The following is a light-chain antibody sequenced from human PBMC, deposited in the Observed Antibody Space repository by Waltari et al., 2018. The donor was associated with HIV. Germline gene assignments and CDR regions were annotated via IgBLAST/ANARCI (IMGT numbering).Light chain of an antibody. CDR3: HQRSNWPLT. CDR2: DSS. V-gene: IGKV3-11*01. J-gene: IGKJ4*01. CDR1: QSIGSY. Sequence: EIVLTQSPAILSLSPGKRATLSCTASQSIGSYLAWYQQKPGQAPRLLIYDSSNRASGIPARFSGSGSGTDFTLTISSLEPEDFAVYYCHQRSNWPLTFGGGTKVEI.